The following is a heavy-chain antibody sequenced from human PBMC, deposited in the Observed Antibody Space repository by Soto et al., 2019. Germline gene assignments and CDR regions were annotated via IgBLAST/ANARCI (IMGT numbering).Heavy chain of an antibody. J-gene: IGHJ3*02. CDR3: ARLISCSGGSCQQLSDAFDI. CDR1: GYTFTSYG. V-gene: IGHV1-18*01. D-gene: IGHD2-15*01. CDR2: ISAYNGNT. Sequence: ASVKLSCKASGYTFTSYGISWVRQAPGQGLEWMGWISAYNGNTNYAQKLQGRVTMTTDTSTSTAYMELRSLRSDDTAMYYCARLISCSGGSCQQLSDAFDIWGQGTMVTVSS.